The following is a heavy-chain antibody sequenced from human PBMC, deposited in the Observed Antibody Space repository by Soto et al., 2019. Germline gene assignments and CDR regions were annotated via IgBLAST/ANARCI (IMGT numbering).Heavy chain of an antibody. V-gene: IGHV1-2*04. CDR1: GYSFTDYH. Sequence: ASVKVSCKASGYSFTDYHIHWVRQAPGQGLEWLGRINPKSGGTSTAQKFQGWVTMTRDRSISTVYMELTRLRSDDTAVYFCARGHSTDCSNGVCSLFYNHEMDGWG. CDR3: ARGHSTDCSNGVCSLFYNHEMDG. J-gene: IGHJ6*02. CDR2: INPKSGGT. D-gene: IGHD2-8*01.